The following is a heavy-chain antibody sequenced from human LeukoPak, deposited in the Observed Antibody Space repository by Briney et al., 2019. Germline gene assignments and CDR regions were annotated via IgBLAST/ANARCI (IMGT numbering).Heavy chain of an antibody. CDR1: GYTFTGYY. CDR3: ARNPSYYGMDV. Sequence: AASVKVSCKASGYTFTGYYMHWVRQAPGQGLEWMGWINPNSGGTNYAQKFQGRVTMTRNTSISTAYMELSSLRSEDTAVYYCARNPSYYGMDVWGQGTTVTVSS. J-gene: IGHJ6*02. V-gene: IGHV1-2*02. CDR2: INPNSGGT.